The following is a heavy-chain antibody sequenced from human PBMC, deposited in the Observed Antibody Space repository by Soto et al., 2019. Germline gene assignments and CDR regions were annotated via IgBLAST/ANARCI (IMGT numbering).Heavy chain of an antibody. Sequence: QVQLQESGPGLVKPSGTLSLTCAVSGGSISSSNWWCWVRPPLGKGLEWIGEIYHSGSTNYNPTLKSRVTISVDKSKNQCSLKLISVPAADKAVYYCARVSAAGTYFDYWGQGTLVTVSS. D-gene: IGHD6-13*01. V-gene: IGHV4-4*02. J-gene: IGHJ4*02. CDR3: ARVSAAGTYFDY. CDR1: GGSISSSNW. CDR2: IYHSGST.